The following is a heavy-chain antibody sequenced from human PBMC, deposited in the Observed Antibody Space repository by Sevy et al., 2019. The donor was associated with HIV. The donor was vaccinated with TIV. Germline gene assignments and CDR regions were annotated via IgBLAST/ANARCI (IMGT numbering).Heavy chain of an antibody. D-gene: IGHD2-21*01. J-gene: IGHJ4*02. V-gene: IGHV3-23*01. CDR1: GFTFSSYA. CDR3: AKHPNEPYCGGDCFEAFDY. Sequence: GGSLRLSCAASGFTFSSYAMSWVRQAPGKGLEWVSAISGSGGSTYYTDSVKGRSTISRDNSKNTLYLQMNSLRAEDTAVYYCAKHPNEPYCGGDCFEAFDYWGQGTLVTVPS. CDR2: ISGSGGST.